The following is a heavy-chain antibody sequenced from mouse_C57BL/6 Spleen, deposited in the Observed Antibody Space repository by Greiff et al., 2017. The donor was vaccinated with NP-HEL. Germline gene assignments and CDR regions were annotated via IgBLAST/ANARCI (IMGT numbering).Heavy chain of an antibody. J-gene: IGHJ3*01. D-gene: IGHD6-1*01. CDR2: IYPGDGDT. CDR1: GYAFSSYW. CDR3: ARSGPQPGAY. V-gene: IGHV1-80*01. Sequence: QVHVKQSGAELVKPGASVKISCKASGYAFSSYWMNWVKQRPGKGLEWIGQIYPGDGDTNYNGKFKGKATLTADKSSSTAYMQLSSLTSEDSAVYFCARSGPQPGAYWGQGTLVTVSA.